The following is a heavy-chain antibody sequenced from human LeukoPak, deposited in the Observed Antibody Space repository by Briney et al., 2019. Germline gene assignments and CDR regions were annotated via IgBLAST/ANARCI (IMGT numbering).Heavy chain of an antibody. D-gene: IGHD1-26*01. J-gene: IGHJ3*01. CDR1: GGSISSSNYY. Sequence: PSETLSLTCTVSGGSISSSNYYWGWIRQPPGKGPEWIGSIYYSGNTYYNPSLKSRVTISVDTSKNQFSLKLTSVTAADTAVYYCAHFKGGSFDFWGQGTMVTVSS. CDR3: AHFKGGSFDF. CDR2: IYYSGNT. V-gene: IGHV4-39*01.